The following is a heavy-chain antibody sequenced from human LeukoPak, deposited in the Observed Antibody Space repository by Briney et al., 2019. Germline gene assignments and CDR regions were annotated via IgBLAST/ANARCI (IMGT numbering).Heavy chain of an antibody. J-gene: IGHJ3*02. CDR1: GFRLGSYS. V-gene: IGHV3-48*01. CDR3: AGVLLERPGIDSFDM. CDR2: INSGSSTI. D-gene: IGHD1-1*01. Sequence: GGSLRLSCGASGFRLGSYSMDWVRQAPGKGLEWVSHINSGSSTIYYADSVKGRFTISRDNAGNSLYLQMNSLRAEDTAVYYCAGVLLERPGIDSFDMWGQGTMVTVSS.